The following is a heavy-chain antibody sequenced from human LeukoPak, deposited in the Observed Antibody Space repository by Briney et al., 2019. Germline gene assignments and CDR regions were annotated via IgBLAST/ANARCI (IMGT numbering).Heavy chain of an antibody. CDR2: ISTYNGNT. CDR1: GYTFISFG. J-gene: IGHJ4*02. D-gene: IGHD3-10*01. Sequence: GASVKVSCKALGYTFISFGISWARQAPGQGLEWMGRISTYNGNTKTAQNLQGRVTMTTDTSTSTAYMELRSLSSDDTAVYYCAREDLVRGFIGPDYWGQGTLVTVSS. V-gene: IGHV1-18*01. CDR3: AREDLVRGFIGPDY.